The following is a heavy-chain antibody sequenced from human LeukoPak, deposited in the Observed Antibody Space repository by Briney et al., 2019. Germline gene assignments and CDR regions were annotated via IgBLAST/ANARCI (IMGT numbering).Heavy chain of an antibody. CDR3: AKVGPGAARDY. CDR1: GFTFSSYA. Sequence: GGSLRLSCAASGFTFSSYAMSWVRQAPGKGLEWVSAISGSGGNTYYADAVKGRFSISRDTSKNALYLEMNSLRAEDTALYYCAKVGPGAARDYWGQGTLVTVSS. D-gene: IGHD2-15*01. CDR2: ISGSGGNT. J-gene: IGHJ4*02. V-gene: IGHV3-23*01.